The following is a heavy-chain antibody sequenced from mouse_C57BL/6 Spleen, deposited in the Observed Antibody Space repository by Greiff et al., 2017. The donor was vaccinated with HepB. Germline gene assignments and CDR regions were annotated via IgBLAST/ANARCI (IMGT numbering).Heavy chain of an antibody. V-gene: IGHV1-69*01. Sequence: QVQLQPGAELVMPGASVKLSCKASGYTFTSYWMHWVKQRPGQGLEWIGEIDPSDSYTNYNQKFKGKSTLTVDKSSSTAYMQLSSLTSEDSAVYYCARGGGTWYFDVWGTGTTVTVSS. D-gene: IGHD2-14*01. CDR2: IDPSDSYT. CDR1: GYTFTSYW. J-gene: IGHJ1*03. CDR3: ARGGGTWYFDV.